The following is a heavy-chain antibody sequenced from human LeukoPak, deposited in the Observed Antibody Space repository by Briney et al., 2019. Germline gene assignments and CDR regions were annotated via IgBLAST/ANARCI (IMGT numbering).Heavy chain of an antibody. CDR3: TTLEGDYGGNLGDY. J-gene: IGHJ4*02. V-gene: IGHV3-73*01. D-gene: IGHD4-23*01. Sequence: PGGSLRLSCAASGFTFSGSAMHWVRQASGKGLEWVGRIRSKANTYATAYAASVKGRFTISRDDSKNTAYLQMNSLKTEDTAVYYCTTLEGDYGGNLGDYWGQGTLVTVSS. CDR1: GFTFSGSA. CDR2: IRSKANTYAT.